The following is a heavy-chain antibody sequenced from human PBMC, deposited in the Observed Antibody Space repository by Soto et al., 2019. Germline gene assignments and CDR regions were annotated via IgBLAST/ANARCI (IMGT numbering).Heavy chain of an antibody. CDR1: GFSLSTNGVG. V-gene: IGHV2-5*02. J-gene: IGHJ4*02. Sequence: QITLKESGPTLVKPTQTLTLTCTSSGFSLSTNGVGVGWIRQPPRKALEWLALIYWDDDKRYSPSLKNRLTITKDSSKNQVVLTMTNMDPVDTATYYCAHRRMITGEFDYWGQGTLVTVSS. D-gene: IGHD3-16*01. CDR3: AHRRMITGEFDY. CDR2: IYWDDDK.